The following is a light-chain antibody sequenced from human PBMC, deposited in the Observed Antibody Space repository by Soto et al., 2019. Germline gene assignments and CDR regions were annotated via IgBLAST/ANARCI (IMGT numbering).Light chain of an antibody. Sequence: QSALTQPASVSGSPGQSITISCTGTSSDIGSNNYVSWFQQRPGKAPTLIIYEVSNRPSGVSTHFSGSKSGNTASLTISGLLPEDEAEYYYSSYTTTTRLFGGGTQLTVL. J-gene: IGLJ3*02. V-gene: IGLV2-14*01. CDR1: SSDIGSNNY. CDR3: SSYTTTTRL. CDR2: EVS.